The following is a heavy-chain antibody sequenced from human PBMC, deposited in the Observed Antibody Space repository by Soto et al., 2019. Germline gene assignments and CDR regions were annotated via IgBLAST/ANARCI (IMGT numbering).Heavy chain of an antibody. V-gene: IGHV2-5*02. CDR1: GFSLSTSGVG. J-gene: IGHJ4*02. CDR2: IYWDDDR. CDR3: ARYYFGSGLYFFAY. D-gene: IGHD3-10*01. Sequence: QITLKESGPTLVKPTQTLTLTCTFSGFSLSTSGVGVGWIRQPPGEALEWLTLIYWDDDRRYSPSLKTRLTITKDTSKNQVVLTMTNMDPVDTATYYCARYYFGSGLYFFAYWGQGTLVTVSS.